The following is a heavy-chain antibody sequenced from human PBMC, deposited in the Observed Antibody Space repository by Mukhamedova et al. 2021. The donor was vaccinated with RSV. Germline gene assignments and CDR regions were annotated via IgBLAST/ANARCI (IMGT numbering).Heavy chain of an antibody. D-gene: IGHD2-15*01. V-gene: IGHV3-23*01. CDR2: ISGSDTGT. CDR3: PKSPVGSCRGAICYHLDY. Sequence: VRQTPRKGLEWVSAISGSDTGTYYADSVKGRFTISRDNSKNTLSLQLNSLRAEDAAIYYCPKSPVGSCRGAICYHLDYWGQGALV. J-gene: IGHJ4*02.